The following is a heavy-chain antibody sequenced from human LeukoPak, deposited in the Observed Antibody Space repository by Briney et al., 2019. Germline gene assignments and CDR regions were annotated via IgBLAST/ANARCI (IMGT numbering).Heavy chain of an antibody. J-gene: IGHJ4*02. CDR3: ARGEYSYGLDY. CDR1: GGSFSGYY. D-gene: IGHD5-18*01. Sequence: PSETLSLTCAVYGGSFSGYYWSWIRQPPGKGLEWIGEINHSGSTNYNPSLKSRVTISVDTSKNQFSLKLSSVTAADTAVYYCARGEYSYGLDYWGQGTLATVSS. V-gene: IGHV4-34*01. CDR2: INHSGST.